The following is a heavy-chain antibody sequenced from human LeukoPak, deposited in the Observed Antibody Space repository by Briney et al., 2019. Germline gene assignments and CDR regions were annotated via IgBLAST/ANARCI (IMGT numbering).Heavy chain of an antibody. CDR2: ISGSGGST. CDR3: AKDQFSAYYYDSSGYYTHYCYGMDV. CDR1: GFTFSSYA. J-gene: IGHJ6*02. D-gene: IGHD3-22*01. V-gene: IGHV3-23*01. Sequence: PGGSLRLSCAASGFTFSSYAMSWVRQAPGKGLEWVSAISGSGGSTYYADSVKGRFTISRDNSKNTLYLQMNSLRAEDTAVYYCAKDQFSAYYYDSSGYYTHYCYGMDVWGQGTTVTVSS.